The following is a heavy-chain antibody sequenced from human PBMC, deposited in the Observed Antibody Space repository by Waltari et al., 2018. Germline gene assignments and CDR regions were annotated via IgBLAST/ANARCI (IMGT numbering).Heavy chain of an antibody. J-gene: IGHJ4*02. V-gene: IGHV3-7*01. CDR1: GFTFSDYW. D-gene: IGHD2-21*01. Sequence: EVQLVESGGGLVQPGGSLRLSCAASGFTFSDYWMTWVRQAPGEGVEWVANIKKDGGGTYYVDSVKGRFTVSRDNAKNSLYLQMSSLRGEDTAVYYCARDRGYCGGDCYKNLDYWGQGTLVAVSS. CDR2: IKKDGGGT. CDR3: ARDRGYCGGDCYKNLDY.